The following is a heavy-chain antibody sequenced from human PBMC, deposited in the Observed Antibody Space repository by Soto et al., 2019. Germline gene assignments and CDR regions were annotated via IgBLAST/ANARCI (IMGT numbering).Heavy chain of an antibody. D-gene: IGHD3-10*01. Sequence: GGSLRLSCAASVFTFSNYAMSWVRQAPGKGLEWVSAVSDSGGATYYRDSVRGRFTISRDNSKNTLFLQMNSLRAEDTAIYYCAKDNYFGSPYYFDYWGQGALVTVSS. CDR3: AKDNYFGSPYYFDY. CDR1: VFTFSNYA. CDR2: VSDSGGAT. J-gene: IGHJ4*02. V-gene: IGHV3-23*01.